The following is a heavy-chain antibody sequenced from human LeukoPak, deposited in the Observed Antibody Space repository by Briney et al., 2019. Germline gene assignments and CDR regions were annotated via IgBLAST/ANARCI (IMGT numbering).Heavy chain of an antibody. CDR2: IKQDGSVK. D-gene: IGHD2-2*03. J-gene: IGHJ4*02. CDR3: ARVDKNRASDY. Sequence: PGGSLRLSCAASGFTFSSNWMRWVRQAPGKGLEWVASIKQDGSVKYYVGSVKGRFTISRDNAKNSLFLQMDSLRVEDTAVYYCARVDKNRASDYWGQGTLVTVSS. CDR1: GFTFSSNW. V-gene: IGHV3-7*01.